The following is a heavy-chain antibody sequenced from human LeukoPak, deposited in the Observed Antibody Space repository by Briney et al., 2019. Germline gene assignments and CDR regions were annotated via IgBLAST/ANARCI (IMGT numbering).Heavy chain of an antibody. D-gene: IGHD3-3*01. J-gene: IGHJ5*02. CDR1: GFTFSSYW. CDR3: ARVSYDFWSGHGNNWFDP. CDR2: INSDGSST. Sequence: AGGSLRLSCAASGFTFSSYWVHWVRQAPGKGLVWVSRINSDGSSTSYADSVKGRFTISRDNAKNTLYLQMNSLRAEDTAVYYCARVSYDFWSGHGNNWFDPWGQGTLVTVSS. V-gene: IGHV3-74*01.